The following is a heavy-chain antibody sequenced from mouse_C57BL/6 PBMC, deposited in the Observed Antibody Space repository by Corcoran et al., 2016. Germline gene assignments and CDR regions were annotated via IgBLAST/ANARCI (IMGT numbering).Heavy chain of an antibody. Sequence: QDKLQQYGAELARPGASVKLSCKASGYTFTSYGISWVKQRTGQGLEWIGEIYPRSGNTYYNEKFKGKATRTADKSSSTAYMELRSLTSEDSAVYFCARDSTAYWGQGTLVTVSA. CDR1: GYTFTSYG. CDR3: ARDSTAY. CDR2: IYPRSGNT. V-gene: IGHV1-81*01. J-gene: IGHJ3*01.